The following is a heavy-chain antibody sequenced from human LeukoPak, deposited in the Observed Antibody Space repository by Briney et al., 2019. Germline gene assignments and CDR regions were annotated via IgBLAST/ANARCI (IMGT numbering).Heavy chain of an antibody. D-gene: IGHD3-16*01. CDR2: ISGSGGST. CDR1: GFTFSSYA. J-gene: IGHJ6*03. CDR3: AGGERHDYYYYYMDV. V-gene: IGHV3-23*01. Sequence: PGGSLRLSCAASGFTFSSYAMSWVRQAPGKGLEWVSAISGSGGSTYYADSVKGRFTISRDNSKNTLYLQMNSLRAEDTAVYYCAGGERHDYYYYYMDVWGKGTTVTVSS.